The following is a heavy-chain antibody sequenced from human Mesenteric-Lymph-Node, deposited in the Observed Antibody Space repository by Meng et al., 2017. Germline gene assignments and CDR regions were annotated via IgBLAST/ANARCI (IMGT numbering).Heavy chain of an antibody. CDR1: GFTFDDYG. D-gene: IGHD3-22*01. CDR3: ARSNSAGYYYLGSF. V-gene: IGHV3-20*04. J-gene: IGHJ4*02. Sequence: GESLKISCAASGFTFDDYGMSWVRQAPGKGLEWVSGINWNGGTTDYADSVKGRFTISRDNDKNSMFLQMNSLRAEDTALYYCARSNSAGYYYLGSFWGQGTLVTVSS. CDR2: INWNGGTT.